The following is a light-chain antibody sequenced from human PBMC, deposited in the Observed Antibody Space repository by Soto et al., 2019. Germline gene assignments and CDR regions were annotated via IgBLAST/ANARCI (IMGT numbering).Light chain of an antibody. CDR1: QSVSNY. CDR3: QQRTNWVFT. CDR2: DAS. V-gene: IGKV3-11*01. Sequence: EVVLTQSPATLSLSPGERATLSCRASQSVSNYLAWYQQKPGQAPRLLIYDASNRATGIPVRFSGSGSGTDFTLTISSLEPEDFAVYYCQQRTNWVFTFGPGARVDIK. J-gene: IGKJ3*01.